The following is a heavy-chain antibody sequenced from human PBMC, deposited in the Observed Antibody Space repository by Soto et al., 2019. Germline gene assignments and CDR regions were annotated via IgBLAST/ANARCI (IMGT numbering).Heavy chain of an antibody. CDR2: IYYSGST. J-gene: IGHJ6*02. D-gene: IGHD6-6*01. CDR1: GYSISSSSYY. Sequence: SEPLSLTCTVSGYSISSSSYYWGWIRQPPGKGLEWIGSIYYSGSTSYNPSLKSRVTTYVDTSKHQFSRRLSSVTAADTAVYYLARRSPNIAARGRGYYFYSMDVWGQGTTATVSS. CDR3: ARRSPNIAARGRGYYFYSMDV. V-gene: IGHV4-39*01.